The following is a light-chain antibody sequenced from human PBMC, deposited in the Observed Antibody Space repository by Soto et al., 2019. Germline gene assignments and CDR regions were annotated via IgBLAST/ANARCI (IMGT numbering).Light chain of an antibody. J-gene: IGKJ1*01. CDR2: GAS. CDR1: ETVNSK. Sequence: IVIAYFSSTLSLSPGERATLSCRASETVNSKLAWYQQKPGQAPSLLIYGASTRESGIPARFSGSGSGTEFTLTISSLQSEDFAIYYCQQYNKWPRTFGPGTKVDIK. CDR3: QQYNKWPRT. V-gene: IGKV3-15*01.